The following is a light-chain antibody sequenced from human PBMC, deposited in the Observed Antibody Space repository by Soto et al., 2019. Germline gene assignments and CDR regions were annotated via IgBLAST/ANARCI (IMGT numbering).Light chain of an antibody. CDR3: SSYTSSSSYV. CDR2: TVN. CDR1: SSDVGGYKY. Sequence: QSARTQPASVSGSPGQSITISCTGTSSDVGGYKYVSWYQQHPGKAPKLLIYTVNNRPSGVSNRFSGSKSSNTASLTISGLQAEDEADYYCSSYTSSSSYVFGTGTKVTVL. J-gene: IGLJ1*01. V-gene: IGLV2-14*03.